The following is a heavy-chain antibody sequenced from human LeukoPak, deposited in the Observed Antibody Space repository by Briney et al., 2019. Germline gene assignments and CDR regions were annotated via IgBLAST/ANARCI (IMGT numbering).Heavy chain of an antibody. CDR3: ARDLSRYYYGSAYYYMDV. V-gene: IGHV3-48*03. CDR1: GFTFSNYE. J-gene: IGHJ6*03. D-gene: IGHD3-10*01. Sequence: GGSLRLSCAASGFTFSNYEMNWVRQGPGKGLEWISYISSSSSTIYYADSVKGRFTISRDNAKNSLYLQMNSLRAEDTAVYYCARDLSRYYYGSAYYYMDVWGKGTTVTVSS. CDR2: ISSSSSTI.